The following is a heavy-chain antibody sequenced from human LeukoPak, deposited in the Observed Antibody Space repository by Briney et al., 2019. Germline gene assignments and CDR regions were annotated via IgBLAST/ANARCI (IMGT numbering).Heavy chain of an antibody. V-gene: IGHV4-59*01. Sequence: SETLSLTCTVSGGSISSYYWSWIRQPPGKGLEWGGDIYYSGSTTYNPSLQSRVPISVDTSKNQFSLKLSSVPAADTAVYYCARGHCSGGSCFSAWFDPWGQGTLVTVSS. CDR1: GGSISSYY. CDR2: IYYSGST. J-gene: IGHJ5*02. CDR3: ARGHCSGGSCFSAWFDP. D-gene: IGHD2-15*01.